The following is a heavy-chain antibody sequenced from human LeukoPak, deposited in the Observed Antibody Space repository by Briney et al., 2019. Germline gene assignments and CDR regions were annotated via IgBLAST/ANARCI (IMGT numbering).Heavy chain of an antibody. Sequence: ASVKVSCKASGYTFTGYYMHWVRQAPGQGLEWMGWINPNSGGTNYAQKFQGRVTMTRDTSISTAYMELSRLRSDDTAVYYCARESKSSSWYDLDYWGQGTLVTVSS. CDR3: ARESKSSSWYDLDY. J-gene: IGHJ4*02. CDR2: INPNSGGT. D-gene: IGHD6-13*01. CDR1: GYTFTGYY. V-gene: IGHV1-2*02.